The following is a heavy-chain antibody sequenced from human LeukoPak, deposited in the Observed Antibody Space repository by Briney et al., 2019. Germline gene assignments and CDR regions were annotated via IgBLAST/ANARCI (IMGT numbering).Heavy chain of an antibody. Sequence: GESLKISCKGSGYSFTSYWIGWVRQMPGKGLEWMGIIYPGDSDTRYSPSFQGQVTISADKSISTAYLQWSSLKASDTAMYYCAGQPSIAALNLMVFDYWGQGTLVTVSS. J-gene: IGHJ4*02. V-gene: IGHV5-51*01. D-gene: IGHD6-6*01. CDR1: GYSFTSYW. CDR3: AGQPSIAALNLMVFDY. CDR2: IYPGDSDT.